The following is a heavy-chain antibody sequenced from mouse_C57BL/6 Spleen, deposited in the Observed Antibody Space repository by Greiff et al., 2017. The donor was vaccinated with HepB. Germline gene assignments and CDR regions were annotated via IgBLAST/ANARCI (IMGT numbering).Heavy chain of an antibody. CDR3: ANGGGYYSY. CDR2: IYPGDGDT. Sequence: QVQLQQSGPELVKPGASVKISCKASGYAFSSSWMNWVKQRPGKGLEWIGRIYPGDGDTNYNGKFKGKATLTADKSSSTAYIQLSGLTSEDSAVYFCANGGGYYSYWGQGTLVTVSA. V-gene: IGHV1-82*01. J-gene: IGHJ3*01. D-gene: IGHD2-3*01. CDR1: GYAFSSSW.